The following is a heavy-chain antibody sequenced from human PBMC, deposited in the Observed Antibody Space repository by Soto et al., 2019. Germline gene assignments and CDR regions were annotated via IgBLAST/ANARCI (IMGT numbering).Heavy chain of an antibody. Sequence: QVQLQESGPGLVKPSGTLSLTCGVSGGSISNSHWWTWVRLPPGKGLGWIGEIDHSGSTNYNPSLKSRVTIAVDKSKNQFSLNLSSVTAADTAVYYCGSTLGDNSKWYMIGYWGQGTLVTVSS. J-gene: IGHJ4*02. CDR3: GSTLGDNSKWYMIGY. CDR2: IDHSGST. D-gene: IGHD6-13*01. V-gene: IGHV4-4*02. CDR1: GGSISNSHW.